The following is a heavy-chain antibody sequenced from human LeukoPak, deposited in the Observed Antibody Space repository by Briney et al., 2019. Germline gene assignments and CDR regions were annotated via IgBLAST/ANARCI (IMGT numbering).Heavy chain of an antibody. CDR2: ISSPGNTI. CDR3: ARAVLAVAGTRTPDFQH. D-gene: IGHD6-19*01. Sequence: PGGSLRLSCAASGFTFSSYGMNWVRQAPGKGLEWVSYISSPGNTIYYADSVKGRFTISRDNAKNSLYLQMNSLRAEDTAVYYCARAVLAVAGTRTPDFQHWGQGTLVTVSS. V-gene: IGHV3-48*04. J-gene: IGHJ1*01. CDR1: GFTFSSYG.